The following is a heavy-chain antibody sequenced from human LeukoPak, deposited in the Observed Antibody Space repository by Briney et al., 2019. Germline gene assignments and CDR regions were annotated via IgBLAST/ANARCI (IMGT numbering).Heavy chain of an antibody. D-gene: IGHD3-10*01. Sequence: PSETLSLTCAVYGGSFSGYYWSWIRQPPGKGLEWIGEINHSGSTNYNPSLKSRVTISVDTSKNQFSLKLSSVTAADTAVYYCARGGLIYYGSGSYYRGPLNFDYWGQGTLVTVSS. CDR3: ARGGLIYYGSGSYYRGPLNFDY. CDR2: INHSGST. J-gene: IGHJ4*02. V-gene: IGHV4-34*01. CDR1: GGSFSGYY.